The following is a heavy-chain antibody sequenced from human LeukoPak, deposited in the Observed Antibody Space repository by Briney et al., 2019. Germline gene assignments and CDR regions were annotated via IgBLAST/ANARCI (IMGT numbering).Heavy chain of an antibody. V-gene: IGHV3-48*01. Sequence: PGGSLRLSCAASGFNFNTYSMNWVRQAPGKGLEWVSYISSDGSAIYYTDSVKGRFTISRDNAKNSVYLQMSSLRAEDTAVFFCARGFNWNYGGLDYWGQGTLVTVSS. CDR2: ISSDGSAI. CDR1: GFNFNTYS. J-gene: IGHJ4*02. CDR3: ARGFNWNYGGLDY. D-gene: IGHD1-7*01.